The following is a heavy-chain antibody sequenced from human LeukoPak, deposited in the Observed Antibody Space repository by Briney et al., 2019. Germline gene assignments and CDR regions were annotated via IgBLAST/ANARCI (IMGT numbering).Heavy chain of an antibody. J-gene: IGHJ5*02. V-gene: IGHV3-74*01. CDR3: AKAPSRSSAPNWFDP. CDR1: GFTFSSNW. Sequence: GGSLRLSCAASGFTFSSNWMHWVRQAPGKGLVWVSRINEDGSTTNYADSVKGRFTISRDNSKNTLYLQMNSLRAEDTAVYYCAKAPSRSSAPNWFDPWGQGTLVTVSS. D-gene: IGHD6-6*01. CDR2: INEDGSTT.